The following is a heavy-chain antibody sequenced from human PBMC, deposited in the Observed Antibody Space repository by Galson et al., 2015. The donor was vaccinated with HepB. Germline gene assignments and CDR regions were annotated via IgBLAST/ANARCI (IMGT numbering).Heavy chain of an antibody. CDR3: SKDRALTGSYYFHYGMDV. Sequence: SLRLSCAASGFIFSDFGMHWVRQAPGKGLEWAAVISYDGNTKHYADSVKGRFTVSRDNSKNMLFLEMSSLGAEDTALYYCSKDRALTGSYYFHYGMDVWGQGTTVAVSS. V-gene: IGHV3-30*18. D-gene: IGHD7-27*01. CDR2: ISYDGNTK. J-gene: IGHJ6*02. CDR1: GFIFSDFG.